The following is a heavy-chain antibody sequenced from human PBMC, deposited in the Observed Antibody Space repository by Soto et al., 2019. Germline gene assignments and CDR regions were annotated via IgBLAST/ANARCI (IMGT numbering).Heavy chain of an antibody. CDR2: ISGSGGST. V-gene: IGHV3-23*01. Sequence: GGSLRLSCAASGLTFSSYAMSWVRQAPGKGLEWVSTISGSGGSTYYADSVKGRFTISRDNSKNTLYLQMNSLRAEDTAVYYCAKGKLEVRGVITYYYGMDVWGQGTTVTVSS. CDR1: GLTFSSYA. J-gene: IGHJ6*02. CDR3: AKGKLEVRGVITYYYGMDV. D-gene: IGHD3-10*01.